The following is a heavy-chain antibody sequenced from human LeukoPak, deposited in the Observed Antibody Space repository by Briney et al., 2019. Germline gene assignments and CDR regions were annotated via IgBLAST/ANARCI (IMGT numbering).Heavy chain of an antibody. CDR1: GFTFRSYA. CDR2: ISGSGGST. J-gene: IGHJ4*02. V-gene: IGHV3-23*01. CDR3: AKSPPSTTNYFDY. D-gene: IGHD4-17*01. Sequence: PGGSLRLSCAASGFTFRSYAMSGVRQAPGKGLEWVSAISGSGGSTYYADSVKGRFTISRDNSKNTLYLQMNSLRAEDTAVYYCAKSPPSTTNYFDYCGQGTLVTVSS.